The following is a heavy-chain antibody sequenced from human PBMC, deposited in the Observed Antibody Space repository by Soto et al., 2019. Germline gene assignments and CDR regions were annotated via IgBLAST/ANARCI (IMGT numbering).Heavy chain of an antibody. CDR1: GFTFSSYS. CDR3: ASANIVVVPAATPPYYFDY. CDR2: ISSSSYI. D-gene: IGHD2-2*01. Sequence: GGSLRLSCAASGFTFSSYSMNWVRQAPGKGLEWVSSISSSSYIYYADSVKGRFTISRDNAKNSLYLQMNSLRAEDTAVYYCASANIVVVPAATPPYYFDYWGQGTLVTVSS. J-gene: IGHJ4*02. V-gene: IGHV3-21*01.